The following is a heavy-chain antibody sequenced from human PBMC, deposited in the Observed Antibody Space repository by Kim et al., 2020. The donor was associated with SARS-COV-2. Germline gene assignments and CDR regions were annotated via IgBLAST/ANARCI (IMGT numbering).Heavy chain of an antibody. CDR3: ARGGGWSGYFDY. J-gene: IGHJ4*02. D-gene: IGHD3-3*01. V-gene: IGHV4-59*09. Sequence: TSNPALKSRVPISVDTAKNQFSLKLSSVTAAYTAVYYCARGGGWSGYFDYWGQGTLVTVSS.